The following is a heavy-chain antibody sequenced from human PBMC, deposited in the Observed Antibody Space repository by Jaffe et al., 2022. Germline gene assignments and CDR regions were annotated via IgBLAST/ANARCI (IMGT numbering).Heavy chain of an antibody. Sequence: EVQLVESGGGLVQPGRSLRLSCAASGFTFDDYAMHWVRQAPGKGLEWVSGISWNSGSIGYADSVKGRFTISRDNAKNSLYLQMNSLRAEDTALYYCAKDIGRRLSYYMDVWGKGTTVTVSS. CDR1: GFTFDDYA. CDR3: AKDIGRRLSYYMDV. CDR2: ISWNSGSI. V-gene: IGHV3-9*01. J-gene: IGHJ6*03.